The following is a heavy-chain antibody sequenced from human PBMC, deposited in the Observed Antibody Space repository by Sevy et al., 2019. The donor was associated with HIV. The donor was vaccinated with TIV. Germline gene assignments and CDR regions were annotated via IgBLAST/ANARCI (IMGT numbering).Heavy chain of an antibody. V-gene: IGHV3-48*02. Sequence: GGALRLSCAASGFTFSSYSMNWVRQATGKGLELVSDISSSSSTIYYAESVKGGFNITRDNAKNSLYLQMNSLRDEDTAVSSCARDNYGDRLHYFDYWGQGTLVTVSS. CDR3: ARDNYGDRLHYFDY. CDR1: GFTFSSYS. J-gene: IGHJ4*02. CDR2: ISSSSSTI. D-gene: IGHD4-17*01.